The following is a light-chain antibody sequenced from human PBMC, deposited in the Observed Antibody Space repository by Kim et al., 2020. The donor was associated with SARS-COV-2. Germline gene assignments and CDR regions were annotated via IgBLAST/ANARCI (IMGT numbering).Light chain of an antibody. V-gene: IGKV3-11*01. CDR3: QQRSAWPA. J-gene: IGKJ2*01. CDR1: RSLRTY. Sequence: LSLSPGESATPSCRASRSLRTYLAWYQVKPGQPPRLLIYDASTRATGVPARFSGSGSGADFTLTITTLDPEDSAVYYCQQRSAWPAFGQGTKLEI. CDR2: DAS.